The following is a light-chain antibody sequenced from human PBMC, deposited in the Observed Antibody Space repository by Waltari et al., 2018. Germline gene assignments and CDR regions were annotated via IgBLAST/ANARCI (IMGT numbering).Light chain of an antibody. CDR1: QSVSRD. CDR3: QEYGRLPAT. J-gene: IGKJ1*01. CDR2: HAS. Sequence: CRASQSVSRDLDWYQPQPGQAPRLLSYHASTRATGIPDRFSGSGSGTDFSLTISSLEPEDFAVYYCQEYGRLPATFGQGTQVEIK. V-gene: IGKV3-20*01.